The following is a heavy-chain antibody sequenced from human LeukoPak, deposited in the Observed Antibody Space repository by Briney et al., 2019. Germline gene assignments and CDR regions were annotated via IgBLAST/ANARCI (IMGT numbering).Heavy chain of an antibody. CDR2: INPNSGGT. J-gene: IGHJ4*02. V-gene: IGHV1-2*02. CDR1: GFDFRDYF. CDR3: ARAGEDY. Sequence: ASVKVSCKASGFDFRDYFIHWVRQAPGQGLEWMGWINPNSGGTNYAQKFQDRFTMTRDTSISTVYMELSRLRSDDTAVYYCARAGEDYWGQGTLVTVSS.